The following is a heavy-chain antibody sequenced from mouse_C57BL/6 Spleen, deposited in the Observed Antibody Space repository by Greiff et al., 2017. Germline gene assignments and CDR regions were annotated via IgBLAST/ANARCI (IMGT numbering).Heavy chain of an antibody. CDR3: AREDYGGYAY. Sequence: VKLQESGAELVRPGASVKLSCKASGYTFTDYYINWVKQRPGQGLEWIARIYPGSGNTYYNEKLKGKATLTAEKSSSTAYMQLSSLTSEDSAVYFCAREDYGGYAYWGQGTLVTVSA. CDR2: IYPGSGNT. V-gene: IGHV1-76*01. D-gene: IGHD2-4*01. J-gene: IGHJ3*01. CDR1: GYTFTDYY.